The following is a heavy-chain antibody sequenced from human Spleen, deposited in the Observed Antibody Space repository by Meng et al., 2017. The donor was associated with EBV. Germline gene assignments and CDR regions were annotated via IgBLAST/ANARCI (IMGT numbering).Heavy chain of an antibody. CDR1: GGTCRSDA. J-gene: IGHJ4*02. Sequence: QVQLGQSGAEVKKPGSSVKVSCKTSGGTCRSDAVSWVRQAPGQGLEWMGGLIPKSDAPYYAQKFQDRVAITADESTSTHYMDLSGLRSEDTAVYYCASESGRGFTPDYWGQGTLVTVSS. V-gene: IGHV1-69*01. CDR2: LIPKSDAP. D-gene: IGHD3-10*01. CDR3: ASESGRGFTPDY.